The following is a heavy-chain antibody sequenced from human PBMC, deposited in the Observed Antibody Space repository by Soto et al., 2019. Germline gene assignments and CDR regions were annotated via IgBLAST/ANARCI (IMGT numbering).Heavy chain of an antibody. CDR3: ASDWALGYCSSTSCYTDPDYYYYGMDV. Sequence: ASVKVSCKASGYTVTSYGISWVRQAPGQGLEWMGWISAYNGNTNYAQKLQGRVTMTTDTSTSTAYMELRSLRSDDTAVYYCASDWALGYCSSTSCYTDPDYYYYGMDVWGKGTTVTVSS. CDR1: GYTVTSYG. CDR2: ISAYNGNT. D-gene: IGHD2-2*02. J-gene: IGHJ6*04. V-gene: IGHV1-18*04.